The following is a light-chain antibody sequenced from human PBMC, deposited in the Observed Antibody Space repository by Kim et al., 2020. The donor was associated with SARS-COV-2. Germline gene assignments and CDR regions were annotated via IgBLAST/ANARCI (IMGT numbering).Light chain of an antibody. CDR2: GAS. V-gene: IGKV3-15*01. J-gene: IGKJ2*01. CDR1: QSVTSN. Sequence: EIVMTQSPATLSVSPGERATLSCRASQSVTSNLAWYQQKPGQAPRLLIYGASIRATGIPDRFRGSGSGTEFTLTISSLQSEDFALYYCQQYNRWPPYIFGQGTKLEI. CDR3: QQYNRWPPYI.